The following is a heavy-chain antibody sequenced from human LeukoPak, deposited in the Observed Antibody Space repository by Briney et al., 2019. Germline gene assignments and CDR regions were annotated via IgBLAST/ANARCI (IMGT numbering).Heavy chain of an antibody. CDR3: ARSSWYYYFDY. D-gene: IGHD6-13*01. V-gene: IGHV1-2*02. CDR2: LNPLTGAT. CDR1: GYTLSGHY. Sequence: ASVKVSCKASGYTLSGHYIYWVRQAPGLGLEWMAWLNPLTGATNYAQNFQGRVTVTGDTSISTVYMELSRLRSDDTAVYYCARSSWYYYFDYWGQGTLVTVSS. J-gene: IGHJ4*02.